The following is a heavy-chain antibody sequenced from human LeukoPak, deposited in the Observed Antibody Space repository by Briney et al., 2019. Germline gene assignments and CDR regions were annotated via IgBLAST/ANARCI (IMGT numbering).Heavy chain of an antibody. J-gene: IGHJ4*02. D-gene: IGHD3-22*01. CDR2: ISYDGSNK. CDR3: ARDTYYYDSSGSRFDY. Sequence: GGSLRLSCAASGFTFSSYAMHWVRQAPGKGLEWAAVISYDGSNKYYADSVKGRFTISRDNSKNTLYLQMNSLRAEDTAVYYCARDTYYYDSSGSRFDYWGQGTLVTVSS. CDR1: GFTFSSYA. V-gene: IGHV3-30-3*01.